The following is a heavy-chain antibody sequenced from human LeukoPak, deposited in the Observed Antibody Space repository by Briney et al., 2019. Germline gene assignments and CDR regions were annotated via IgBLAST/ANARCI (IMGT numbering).Heavy chain of an antibody. V-gene: IGHV3-64*01. CDR1: GFTFSDYA. CDR3: ARERRFCTSTSCYCSFDY. Sequence: PGGSLRLSCVASGFTFSDYAMHWVRQAPGKGLEYVSAISHNGGSTYYAHSVKGRFTISRDNSKNTLYLQLGRLRDEDMAVYYCARERRFCTSTSCYCSFDYWGQGTLVTVSS. J-gene: IGHJ4*02. CDR2: ISHNGGST. D-gene: IGHD2-2*01.